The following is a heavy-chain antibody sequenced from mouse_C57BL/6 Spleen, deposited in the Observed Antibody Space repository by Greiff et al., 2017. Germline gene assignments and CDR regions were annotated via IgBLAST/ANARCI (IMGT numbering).Heavy chain of an antibody. CDR2: IYPGSGST. J-gene: IGHJ2*01. Sequence: QVQLQQPGAELVKPGASVKMSCKASGYTFISYWITWVKQRPGQGLEWIGDIYPGSGSTIYNEKFKSKATLSVDTSSSTADMQRSSLTSEDAAVYDCARDGGGTFDYWGQGTTLTVSS. CDR1: GYTFISYW. D-gene: IGHD1-1*02. V-gene: IGHV1-55*01. CDR3: ARDGGGTFDY.